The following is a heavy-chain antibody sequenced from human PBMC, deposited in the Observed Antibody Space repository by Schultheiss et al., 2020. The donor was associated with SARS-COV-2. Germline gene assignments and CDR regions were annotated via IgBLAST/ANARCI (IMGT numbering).Heavy chain of an antibody. Sequence: SETLSLTCTVSGGSISSYYWSWIRQPAGKGLEWIGYIYYSGSTNYNPSLKSRVTISVDTSKNQFSLKLSSVTAADTAVYYCAKATIAPGGYYFDYWGPGTLVTVSS. CDR2: IYYSGST. V-gene: IGHV4-59*08. CDR3: AKATIAPGGYYFDY. CDR1: GGSISSYY. D-gene: IGHD5-24*01. J-gene: IGHJ4*02.